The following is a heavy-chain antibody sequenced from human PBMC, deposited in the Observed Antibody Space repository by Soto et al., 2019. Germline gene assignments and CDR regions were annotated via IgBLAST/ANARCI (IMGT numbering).Heavy chain of an antibody. J-gene: IGHJ6*02. D-gene: IGHD2-15*01. CDR1: GFTFSGSA. Sequence: GGSLRLSCAASGFTFSGSAMSWVRQAPGKGLEWVSIISGSGGSTYYADSVKGRFTISRDNSKNALYLQMNGLRAEDTAVYYCASQGIDRYYYYYMDVWGQGTTVTVSS. CDR3: ASQGIDRYYYYYMDV. CDR2: ISGSGGST. V-gene: IGHV3-23*01.